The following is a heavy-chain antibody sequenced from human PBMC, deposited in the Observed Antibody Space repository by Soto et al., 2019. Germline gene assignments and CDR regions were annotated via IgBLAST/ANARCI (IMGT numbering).Heavy chain of an antibody. J-gene: IGHJ6*02. CDR3: ARSTYYDILTGSYYYYAMEV. CDR2: IYSEGTP. V-gene: IGHV3-53*01. D-gene: IGHD3-9*01. Sequence: PVGSLRLSCASSGFTVGSNYMSWVRQSPGKGLEWVSVIYSEGTPYYADSVKGRFTISRENSNNTLYLHMNNLRAEDTAVYYCARSTYYDILTGSYYYYAMEVWGQGTTVTVSS. CDR1: GFTVGSNY.